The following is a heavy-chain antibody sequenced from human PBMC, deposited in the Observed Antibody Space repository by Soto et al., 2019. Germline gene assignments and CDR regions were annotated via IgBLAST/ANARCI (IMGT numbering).Heavy chain of an antibody. CDR3: ARLSKGVVAATLEKFDY. V-gene: IGHV4-34*01. CDR1: GGSFSGYY. D-gene: IGHD2-15*01. CDR2: INHSGST. Sequence: SETLSLTCAVYGGSFSGYYWSWIRQPPGKGLEWIGEINHSGSTNYNPSLKSRVTISVDTSKNQFSLKLSSVTAADTAVYYCARLSKGVVAATLEKFDYWGQGTLVTVSS. J-gene: IGHJ4*02.